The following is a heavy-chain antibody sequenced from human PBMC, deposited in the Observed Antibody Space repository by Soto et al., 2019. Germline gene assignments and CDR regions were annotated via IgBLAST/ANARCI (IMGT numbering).Heavy chain of an antibody. D-gene: IGHD3-10*01. Sequence: ASVKVSCKASGYTFTGYYMHWVRQAPGQGLEWMGWINPNSGGTNYAQKFQGWVTMTRDTSISTAYMELSRLRSDDTAVYYCARALTMVRGGRRYYYGMDVWGQGTTVTVSS. CDR3: ARALTMVRGGRRYYYGMDV. V-gene: IGHV1-2*04. CDR1: GYTFTGYY. J-gene: IGHJ6*02. CDR2: INPNSGGT.